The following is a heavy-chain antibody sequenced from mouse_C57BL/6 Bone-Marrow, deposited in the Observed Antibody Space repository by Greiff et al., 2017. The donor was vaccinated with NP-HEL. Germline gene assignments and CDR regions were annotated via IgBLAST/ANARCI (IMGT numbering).Heavy chain of an antibody. CDR2: IHPNSGST. J-gene: IGHJ4*01. Sequence: VQLQQSGAELVKPGASVKLSCKASGYTFTSYWMHWVKQRPGQGLEWIGMIHPNSGSTNYNEKFKSKATLTVDKSSSQAYMQLSSLTSEDSAVYDCARRGLLYAMDDWGQGTSVTVSS. CDR1: GYTFTSYW. CDR3: ARRGLLYAMDD. D-gene: IGHD1-1*01. V-gene: IGHV1-64*01.